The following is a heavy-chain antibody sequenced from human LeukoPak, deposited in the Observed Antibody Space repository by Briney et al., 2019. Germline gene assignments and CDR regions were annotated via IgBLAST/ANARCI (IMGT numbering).Heavy chain of an antibody. D-gene: IGHD5-18*01. Sequence: GESLKISCKGSGHSFTSYWIGWVRQMPGKGLEWMGIIYPGDSDTRYSPSFQGQVTISADKSISTAYLQWSSLKASDTAMYYCARHPVDTAMVFDVYYFDYWGQGTLVTVSS. CDR2: IYPGDSDT. CDR1: GHSFTSYW. V-gene: IGHV5-51*01. CDR3: ARHPVDTAMVFDVYYFDY. J-gene: IGHJ4*02.